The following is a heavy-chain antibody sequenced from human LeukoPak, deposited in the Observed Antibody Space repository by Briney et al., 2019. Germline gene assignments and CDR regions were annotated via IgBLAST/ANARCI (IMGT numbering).Heavy chain of an antibody. CDR3: ARSKQYSSSWYTGGD. Sequence: PGGSLRLSCAASGFTFSSYAMSWVRQAPGKGLEWVSVIYSGGSTYYADSVKGRFTISRDNSKNTLYLQMNSLTAEDTAVYYCARSKQYSSSWYTGGDWGQGTLVTVSS. CDR1: GFTFSSYA. V-gene: IGHV3-53*01. J-gene: IGHJ4*02. D-gene: IGHD6-13*01. CDR2: IYSGGST.